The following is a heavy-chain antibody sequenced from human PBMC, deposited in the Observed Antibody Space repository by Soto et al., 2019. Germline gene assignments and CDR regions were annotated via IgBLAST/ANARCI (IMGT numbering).Heavy chain of an antibody. CDR3: TRGPESDY. D-gene: IGHD3-10*01. CDR1: GFTFSNCP. J-gene: IGHJ4*02. V-gene: IGHV3-23*01. Sequence: PGGSLRLSCAASGFTFSNCPMSWVRQAPGKRLELVSGISGSGDTVYYADSVKGRVNISRDNAKNSLYLQINGLSAEDTAVYYWTRGPESDYWGQGPLVTVPQ. CDR2: ISGSGDTV.